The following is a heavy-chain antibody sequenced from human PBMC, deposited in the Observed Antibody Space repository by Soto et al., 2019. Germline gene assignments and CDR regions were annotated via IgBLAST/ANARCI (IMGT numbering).Heavy chain of an antibody. J-gene: IGHJ5*02. CDR2: VANSGTT. Sequence: SETLSLTCTVSGDSVGSRTSYWSWIRQPPGKGLEWIGYVANSGTTNYNPSLKSRVTLSLDTSNNQFSLKLASVTAADTAVYYCAGTSSVVVQVLLDPWGRDTLVSVSS. CDR1: GDSVGSRTSY. V-gene: IGHV4-61*01. CDR3: AGTSSVVVQVLLDP. D-gene: IGHD2-2*01.